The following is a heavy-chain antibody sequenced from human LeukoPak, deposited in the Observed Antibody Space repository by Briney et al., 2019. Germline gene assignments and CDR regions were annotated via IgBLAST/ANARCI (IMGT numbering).Heavy chain of an antibody. D-gene: IGHD4-11*01. CDR2: INPNNGGT. V-gene: IGHV1-2*02. CDR3: ATTQYTVTTRGAFDY. Sequence: ASVKVSCKSSGYTFTGYYMHWVRQAPGQGLEWMGWINPNNGGTNYAQKFQGRVTMTRDTSISTAYMELSRLRSDDTAVYYCATTQYTVTTRGAFDYWGQGTLVTVSS. J-gene: IGHJ4*02. CDR1: GYTFTGYY.